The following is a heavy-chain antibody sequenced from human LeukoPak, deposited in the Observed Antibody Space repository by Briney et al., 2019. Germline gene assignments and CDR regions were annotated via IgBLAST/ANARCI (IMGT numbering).Heavy chain of an antibody. V-gene: IGHV3-23*01. CDR1: GITFSSYT. Sequence: GGSLTLSCAASGITFSSYTMNWVRQAPGKGLEWVSAIGGRGGSTFYADSVKGRFTISRDNSKSTLDLQMNSLSAEDTAVYYCARASYSETYQYYFDYWGQGTLVTVSS. J-gene: IGHJ4*02. CDR3: ARASYSETYQYYFDY. D-gene: IGHD1-26*01. CDR2: IGGRGGST.